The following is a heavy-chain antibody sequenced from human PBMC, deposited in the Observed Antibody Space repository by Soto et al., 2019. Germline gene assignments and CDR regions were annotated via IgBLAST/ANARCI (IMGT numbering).Heavy chain of an antibody. D-gene: IGHD6-25*01. J-gene: IGHJ4*02. CDR2: ISGSGDSE. CDR1: GFTFRNYA. V-gene: IGHV3-23*01. Sequence: GGSLRLSCAASGFTFRNYAMTWVRQPPGKGLEWVSTISGSGDSEYYADSVKGRFTISRDNSENTLYLQMNSLRAEDTAVYYCARDLAAADYFDYWGQGTLVTVSS. CDR3: ARDLAAADYFDY.